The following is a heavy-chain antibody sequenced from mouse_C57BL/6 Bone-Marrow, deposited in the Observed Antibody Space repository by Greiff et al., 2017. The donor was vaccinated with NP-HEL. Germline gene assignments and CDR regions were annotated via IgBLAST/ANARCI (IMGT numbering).Heavy chain of an antibody. CDR1: GFSLSTSGMG. Sequence: QVTLKESGPGILQSSQTLSLTCSFSGFSLSTSGMGVSWIRQPSGKGLEWLAHIYWDDDKRYNPSLKSRLTISKDTSRNQVFLKITSMDTAETATYYCALYDGYYEAMDYWGQGTSVTVSS. J-gene: IGHJ4*01. V-gene: IGHV8-12*01. CDR3: ALYDGYYEAMDY. D-gene: IGHD2-3*01. CDR2: IYWDDDK.